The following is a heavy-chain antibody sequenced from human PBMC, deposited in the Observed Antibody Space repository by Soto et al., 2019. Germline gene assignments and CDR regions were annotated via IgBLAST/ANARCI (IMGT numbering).Heavy chain of an antibody. J-gene: IGHJ6*02. D-gene: IGHD2-8*02. Sequence: EVPLVESGGGLVKPGGSLRLSCAASGFTFSSYSMNWVRQAPGKGLEWVSSISSSSSYIYYADSVKGRFTISRDNAKNSLYLQMNSLRAEDTAVYYCARDAVEMPQYWYYYYGMDVWGQGTTVTVSS. CDR2: ISSSSSYI. CDR1: GFTFSSYS. CDR3: ARDAVEMPQYWYYYYGMDV. V-gene: IGHV3-21*01.